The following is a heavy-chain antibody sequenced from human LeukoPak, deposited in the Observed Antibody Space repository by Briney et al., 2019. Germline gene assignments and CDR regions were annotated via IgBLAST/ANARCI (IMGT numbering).Heavy chain of an antibody. V-gene: IGHV3-48*04. CDR1: GFTFSSYS. CDR3: ARDRGGSYSAIDY. CDR2: ISSSSSTI. Sequence: GGSLRLSCAASGFTFSSYSMNWVRQAPGKGLEWVSFISSSSSTIYYADSVKGRFTIPRDNAKNSLYLQMNSLRAEDTAVYYCARDRGGSYSAIDYWGQGTLVTVSS. J-gene: IGHJ4*02. D-gene: IGHD1-26*01.